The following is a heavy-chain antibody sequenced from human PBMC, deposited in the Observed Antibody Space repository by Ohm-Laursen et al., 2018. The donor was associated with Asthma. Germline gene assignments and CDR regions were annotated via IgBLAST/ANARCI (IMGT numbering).Heavy chain of an antibody. D-gene: IGHD3-10*01. CDR3: ARVRHYGSAYGMDV. J-gene: IGHJ6*02. V-gene: IGHV4-61*01. CDR2: IYYSGST. CDR1: GASVSNDSW. Sequence: SETLSLTCTVSGASVSNDSWWSWVRQPPGKGLEWIGYIYYSGSTNYNPSLKSRVTISVDTSKNQFSLKLSSVTAADTAVYYCARVRHYGSAYGMDVWGQGTTVTVSS.